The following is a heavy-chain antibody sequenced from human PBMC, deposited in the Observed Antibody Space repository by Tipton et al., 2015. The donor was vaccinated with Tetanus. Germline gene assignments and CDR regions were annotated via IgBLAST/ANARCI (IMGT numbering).Heavy chain of an antibody. CDR1: GGPVTSSSHY. J-gene: IGHJ4*02. D-gene: IGHD2-2*01. Sequence: GLVKPSETLSLTCIVSGGPVTSSSHYWGWIRQPPGKGLEWIGSLDYSGNTYYNSSLMSRVTISVDTSKNQFSLRLNSVTAVDTAVYYCAKSDRVTRTSWYFHDWGQGTLVTVSS. CDR2: LDYSGNT. CDR3: AKSDRVTRTSWYFHD. V-gene: IGHV4-39*01.